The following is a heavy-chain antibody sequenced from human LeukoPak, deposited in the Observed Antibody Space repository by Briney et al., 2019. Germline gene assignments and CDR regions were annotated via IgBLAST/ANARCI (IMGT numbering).Heavy chain of an antibody. CDR1: GGTFSSYA. CDR2: IIPIFGTA. CDR3: ARGGTIVATATAYYYYYGMDV. J-gene: IGHJ6*02. V-gene: IGHV1-69*13. Sequence: SVKVSCKASGGTFSSYAISWVRQAPGQGLEWMGGIIPIFGTANYAQKFQGRVTITADESTSTAYMELSSLRSEDTAVYYCARGGTIVATATAYYYYYGMDVWGQGTTVTVSS. D-gene: IGHD5-12*01.